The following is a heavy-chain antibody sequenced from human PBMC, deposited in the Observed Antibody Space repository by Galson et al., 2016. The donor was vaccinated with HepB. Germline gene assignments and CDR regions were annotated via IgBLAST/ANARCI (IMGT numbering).Heavy chain of an antibody. CDR2: IYTSGAT. D-gene: IGHD2/OR15-2a*01. J-gene: IGHJ4*02. CDR1: GFTVTRSY. Sequence: SLRLSCAASGFTVTRSYMTWVRQAPGKGLEWVSVIYTSGATYYADSVKGRLIMSRNNAKNTVDLQISSLRTEDTAVYDWARGLVGSTTAFDSWGQGTLVAFAS. V-gene: IGHV3-53*04. CDR3: ARGLVGSTTAFDS.